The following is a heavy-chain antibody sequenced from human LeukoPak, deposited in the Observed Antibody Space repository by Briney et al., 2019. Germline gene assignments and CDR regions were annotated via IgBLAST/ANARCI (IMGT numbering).Heavy chain of an antibody. CDR1: GCSISSYY. V-gene: IGHV4-59*08. CDR2: ISYSGST. D-gene: IGHD4-17*01. CDR3: ARRNYGDYDHYFDY. J-gene: IGHJ4*02. Sequence: PSETLSLTCTVSGCSISSYYWSWIRQPPGKGLEWIGYISYSGSTNYNPSLKSRVTISLDTSEDQFSLKLSSVTAADTAVYYCARRNYGDYDHYFDYWGQGTLVTVSS.